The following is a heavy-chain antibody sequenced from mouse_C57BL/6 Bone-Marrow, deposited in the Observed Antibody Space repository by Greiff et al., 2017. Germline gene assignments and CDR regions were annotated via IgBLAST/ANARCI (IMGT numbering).Heavy chain of an antibody. CDR2: LYPGDGDT. Sequence: VQLQQSGAELVKPGASVKISCKASGYAFSSYWMNWVKQRPGKGLEWIGQLYPGDGDTNYNGKFKGTATLTADKSSSTAYMQLSSLTSEDSAVYFCARGAPFYYGNPFAYWGQGTLVTVSA. D-gene: IGHD2-1*01. V-gene: IGHV1-80*01. J-gene: IGHJ3*01. CDR3: ARGAPFYYGNPFAY. CDR1: GYAFSSYW.